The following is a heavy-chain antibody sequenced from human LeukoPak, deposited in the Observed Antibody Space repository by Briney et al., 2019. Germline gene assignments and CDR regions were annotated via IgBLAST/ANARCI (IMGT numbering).Heavy chain of an antibody. CDR2: ISAYNGNT. CDR3: ARSAPYGDDAFDI. CDR1: GYTFISYG. J-gene: IGHJ3*02. Sequence: GASVKVSCKASGYTFISYGISWVRQAPGQGLEWMGWISAYNGNTNYAQKLQGRVTMTTDTSTSTAYMELRSPRSDDTAVYYCARSAPYGDDAFDIWGQGTMVTVSS. D-gene: IGHD4/OR15-4a*01. V-gene: IGHV1-18*01.